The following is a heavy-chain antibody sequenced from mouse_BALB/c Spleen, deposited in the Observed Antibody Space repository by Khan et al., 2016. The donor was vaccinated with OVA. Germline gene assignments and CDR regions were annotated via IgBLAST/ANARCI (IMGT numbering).Heavy chain of an antibody. J-gene: IGHJ2*01. D-gene: IGHD1-2*01. CDR2: ISYSGST. Sequence: EVQLVETGPGLVKPSQSLSLTCTVTGYSITSGYGWNWIRQFPGNKLEWMGYISYSGSTNYNPSLKSRISITRDTSKNQFFLQLNSVTTEDTATYYCARTARTKYWGQGTTLTVSS. CDR1: GYSITSGYG. V-gene: IGHV3-2*02. CDR3: ARTARTKY.